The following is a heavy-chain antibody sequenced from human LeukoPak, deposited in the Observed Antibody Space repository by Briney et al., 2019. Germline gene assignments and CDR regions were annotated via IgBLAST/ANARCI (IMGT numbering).Heavy chain of an antibody. J-gene: IGHJ4*02. D-gene: IGHD3-3*01. CDR1: GGSISNYY. Sequence: SETLSLTCSVSGGSISNYYWSWIRQPPGKGLEWIGYIYYSGSTNYNPSLKSRVTISVDTSKNQFSLKLSSVTAADTAVYYCARHSSDYDFWSGYPYYFDYWGQGTLVTVSS. V-gene: IGHV4-59*08. CDR3: ARHSSDYDFWSGYPYYFDY. CDR2: IYYSGST.